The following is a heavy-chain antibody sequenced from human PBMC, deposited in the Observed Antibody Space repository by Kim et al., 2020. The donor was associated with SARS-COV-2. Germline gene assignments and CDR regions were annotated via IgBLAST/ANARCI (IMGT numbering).Heavy chain of an antibody. CDR3: ARGVCSGGSCYPYYYYYGMDV. V-gene: IGHV4-34*01. Sequence: SETLSLTCAVYGGSFSGYYWSWIRQPPGKGLEWIGEINHSGSTNYNPSLKSRVTISVDTSKNQFSLKLSSVTAADTAVYYCARGVCSGGSCYPYYYYYGMDVWGQGTTVTVSS. J-gene: IGHJ6*02. CDR1: GGSFSGYY. CDR2: INHSGST. D-gene: IGHD2-15*01.